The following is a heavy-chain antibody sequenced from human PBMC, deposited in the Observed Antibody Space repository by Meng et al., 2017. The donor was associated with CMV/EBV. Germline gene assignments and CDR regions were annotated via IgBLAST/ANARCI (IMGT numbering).Heavy chain of an antibody. Sequence: ASVKVSCKASGYTFTGYYMHWVRQAPGQGLEWMGWINPNSGGTNYAQKFRGRVTMTRDTSISTAYMELSRLRSGDTAVYYCARELGSYDAFDIWGQGTMVTVSS. CDR2: INPNSGGT. V-gene: IGHV1-2*02. CDR3: ARELGSYDAFDI. J-gene: IGHJ3*02. D-gene: IGHD3-10*01. CDR1: GYTFTGYY.